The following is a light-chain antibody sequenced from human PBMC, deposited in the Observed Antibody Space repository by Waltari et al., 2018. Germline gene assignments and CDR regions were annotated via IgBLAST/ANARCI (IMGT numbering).Light chain of an antibody. CDR2: QDS. CDR3: QAWDSSTAV. J-gene: IGLJ1*01. V-gene: IGLV3-1*01. Sequence: SYELTQPPSVSVSPGKPASITCSGDNSGDKYACWYQQKSGQSPVLVIYQDSKRPSGIPERFSGSNSGNTATLTISGTQAMDEADYYCQAWDSSTAVFGTGTKVTVL. CDR1: NSGDKY.